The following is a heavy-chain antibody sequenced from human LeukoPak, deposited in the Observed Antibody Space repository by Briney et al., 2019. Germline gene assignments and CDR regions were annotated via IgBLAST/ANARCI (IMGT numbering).Heavy chain of an antibody. CDR2: ISKDGSDK. J-gene: IGHJ4*02. CDR1: GFTFSSYN. CDR3: ARDYWWNYDY. V-gene: IGHV3-30-3*01. Sequence: GGSLRLSCAASGFTFSSYNMNWVRQAPGKGLEWVAVISKDGSDKYYPGSVRGRFTISRDNSKNTIYLQMDSLRAEDTAIYYCARDYWWNYDYWGQGTLVTVSS. D-gene: IGHD1-7*01.